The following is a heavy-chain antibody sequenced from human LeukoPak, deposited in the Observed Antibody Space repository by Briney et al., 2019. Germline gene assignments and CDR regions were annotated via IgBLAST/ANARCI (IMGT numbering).Heavy chain of an antibody. CDR3: AKGGATVIDY. D-gene: IGHD4-17*01. V-gene: IGHV3-74*01. J-gene: IGHJ4*02. Sequence: GGSLRLSCAASGFTFSNYWMHWVRQAPGKGLVWVSRINSDGSSTTSADSVKGRFTISRGNAKNTLYLQMNSLRAEDTAVYYRAKGGATVIDYWGQGTLVTVSS. CDR1: GFTFSNYW. CDR2: INSDGSST.